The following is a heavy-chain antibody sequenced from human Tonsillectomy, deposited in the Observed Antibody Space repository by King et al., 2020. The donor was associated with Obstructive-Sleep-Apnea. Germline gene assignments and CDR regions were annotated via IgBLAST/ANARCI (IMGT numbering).Heavy chain of an antibody. Sequence: VQLVESGGGVVQPGRSLRLSCAASGFTFSSFAMHWVRQAPGKGLEWVAVISYDGSNKYYADSVKGRFTISRDNSKNTRYLQMKSLRAEDTAVYYCAREGKWELLYYFDYWGQGTLVTVSS. CDR3: AREGKWELLYYFDY. V-gene: IGHV3-30*04. CDR2: ISYDGSNK. CDR1: GFTFSSFA. J-gene: IGHJ4*02. D-gene: IGHD1-26*01.